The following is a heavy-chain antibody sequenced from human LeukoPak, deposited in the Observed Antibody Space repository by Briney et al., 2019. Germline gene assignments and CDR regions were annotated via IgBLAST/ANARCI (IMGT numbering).Heavy chain of an antibody. CDR2: IYHSGST. V-gene: IGHV4-30-2*01. Sequence: TLSLTCAVSGGSISSGGYSWSWIRQPPGKGLEWIGYIYHSGSTYYNPSLKSRVTISVDRSKNQFSLKLSSVTAADTAVYYCARGGRGSGYYFGWFDPWGQGTLVTVSS. J-gene: IGHJ5*02. CDR1: GGSISSGGYS. D-gene: IGHD3-22*01. CDR3: ARGGRGSGYYFGWFDP.